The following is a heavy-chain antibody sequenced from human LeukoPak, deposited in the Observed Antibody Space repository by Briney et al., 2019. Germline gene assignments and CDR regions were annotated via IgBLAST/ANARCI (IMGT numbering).Heavy chain of an antibody. V-gene: IGHV3-73*01. CDR1: GFTFSGSA. Sequence: GGSLRHSCAASGFTFSGSAMHWVRQASGKGLEWVGRIRSKANSYATAYAASVKGRFTISRDDSKNTAYLQMDSLKTEDTAVYYCTRSQEGYYYYYMDVWGKGTTVTVSS. CDR2: IRSKANSYAT. J-gene: IGHJ6*03. CDR3: TRSQEGYYYYYMDV.